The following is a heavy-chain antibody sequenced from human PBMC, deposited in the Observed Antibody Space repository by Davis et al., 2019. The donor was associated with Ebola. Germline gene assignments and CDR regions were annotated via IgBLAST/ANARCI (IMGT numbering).Heavy chain of an antibody. J-gene: IGHJ5*02. D-gene: IGHD3-3*01. CDR2: ISAYNGNT. Sequence: AASVKVSCKASGYTFTSYGISWVRQAPGQGLEWMGWISAYNGNTNYAQKLQGRVTMTTDTSTSTAYMELRSLRSDDTAVYYCARVITIFVLGWFDPWGQGTLVTVSS. CDR1: GYTFTSYG. V-gene: IGHV1-18*01. CDR3: ARVITIFVLGWFDP.